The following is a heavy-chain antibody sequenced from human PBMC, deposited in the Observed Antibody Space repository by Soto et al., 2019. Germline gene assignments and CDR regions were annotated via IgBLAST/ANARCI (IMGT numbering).Heavy chain of an antibody. CDR3: GKDGKAGGLDY. CDR2: IFLESNRT. CDR1: GSTSNDYA. J-gene: IGHJ4*02. V-gene: IGHV3-9*02. Sequence: EVQLVESGGGLVQPGRSLRLSCAVSGSTSNDYAMHWVRQAPGKGLEWVSGIFLESNRTGYADSVKGRFTTSGDKAKNSLYLQLNSLRPEDTALYYCGKDGKAGGLDYWGQGTLVIVSS. D-gene: IGHD2-15*01.